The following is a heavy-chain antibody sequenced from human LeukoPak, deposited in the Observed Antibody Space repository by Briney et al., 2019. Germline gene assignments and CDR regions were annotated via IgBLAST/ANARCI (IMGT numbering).Heavy chain of an antibody. Sequence: PSETLSLTCTVSGGSIRSYKWSWIRQPPGKGLEWIGYIYYRGSTNYNPSLKSRVTISVDTSKNQFSLKVSSVTAADTAVYYCARHGDLSYYYYMDVWGKGTTVTVSS. J-gene: IGHJ6*03. V-gene: IGHV4-59*01. CDR2: IYYRGST. CDR3: ARHGDLSYYYYMDV. CDR1: GGSIRSYK. D-gene: IGHD7-27*01.